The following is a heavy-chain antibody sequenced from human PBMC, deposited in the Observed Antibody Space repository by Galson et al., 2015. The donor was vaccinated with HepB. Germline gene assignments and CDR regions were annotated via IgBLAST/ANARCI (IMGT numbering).Heavy chain of an antibody. Sequence: KASGYTFSRFSISWLRQAPGQGLEWMGWISGYDVNVRYAQKFQGRLTMTTDTSTSTAHLDLRSLRSDDSAVYYCSRGGLATIGGPTFDYWGQGTLVTVSS. CDR2: ISGYDVNV. J-gene: IGHJ4*02. D-gene: IGHD5-24*01. CDR3: SRGGLATIGGPTFDY. V-gene: IGHV1-18*01. CDR1: GYTFSRFS.